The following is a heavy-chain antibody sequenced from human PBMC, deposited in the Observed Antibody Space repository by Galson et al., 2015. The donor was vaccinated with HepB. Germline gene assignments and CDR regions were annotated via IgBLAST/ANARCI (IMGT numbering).Heavy chain of an antibody. CDR1: GYRFNTYW. D-gene: IGHD3-10*01. V-gene: IGHV5-51*01. Sequence: QSGAEVKNPGESLKISCKASGYRFNTYWTGWVRQMPGKGLEWMGIIYPDDSDTKYSPSFQGQVTISVDKSISTAYLQWSSLQASDTAMYYCSSHLYDSGRHLHMDVWGQGTTVIVSS. CDR3: SSHLYDSGRHLHMDV. J-gene: IGHJ6*02. CDR2: IYPDDSDT.